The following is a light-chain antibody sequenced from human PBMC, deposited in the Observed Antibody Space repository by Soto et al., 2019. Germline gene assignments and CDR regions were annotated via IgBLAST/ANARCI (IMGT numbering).Light chain of an antibody. CDR2: RNN. CDR1: SSNIGSNY. Sequence: QSVLTQPPSASGTPGQRVTISCSGSSSNIGSNYVYWYQQLPGTAPKLLIYRNNQRPSGVPDRFSGSKSGTSASLAISGLRSGDEADYYCAAWDDSLSGPLFGGGTKRTVL. J-gene: IGLJ3*02. V-gene: IGLV1-47*01. CDR3: AAWDDSLSGPL.